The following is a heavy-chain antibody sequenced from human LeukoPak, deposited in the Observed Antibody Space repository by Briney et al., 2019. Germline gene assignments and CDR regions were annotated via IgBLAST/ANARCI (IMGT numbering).Heavy chain of an antibody. CDR1: GGSISTFY. J-gene: IGHJ5*02. D-gene: IGHD2-21*02. V-gene: IGHV4-4*07. CDR2: INNSGST. Sequence: SETLSLTCTVSGGSISTFYWTWIRQPAGKALEWIGRINNSGSTNYNPSLRSRVSMSVDRSKNQFSVTLSSVTAADTAVYFCAREGGDPRWLDPWGQGTLVPVSS. CDR3: AREGGDPRWLDP.